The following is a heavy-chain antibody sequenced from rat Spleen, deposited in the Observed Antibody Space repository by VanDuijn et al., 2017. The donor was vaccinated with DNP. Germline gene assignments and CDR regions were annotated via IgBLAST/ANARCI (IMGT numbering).Heavy chain of an antibody. CDR1: GFTFSDYY. J-gene: IGHJ3*01. CDR2: ITYDGGNT. V-gene: IGHV5-20*01. D-gene: IGHD1-11*01. Sequence: EVQLVESGGGLVQPGRSLKLSCTASGFTFSDYYMAWVRQAPTKGLEWVAYITYDGGNTYYRDSVKGRFTISRDNAKSTLYLQMDSLRSEDTATYYCAKPASYGGFWFAYWGQGTLVTVSS. CDR3: AKPASYGGFWFAY.